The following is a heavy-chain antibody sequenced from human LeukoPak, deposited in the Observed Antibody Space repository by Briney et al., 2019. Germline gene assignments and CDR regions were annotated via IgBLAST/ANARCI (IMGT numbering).Heavy chain of an antibody. CDR1: GFTYSSNA. J-gene: IGHJ4*02. Sequence: GGSLRHSCAASGFTYSSNAMNWVRQAPGKGLDFIAYISSTGATIYYADSLKGRFTISRDNARNSLYLQMNSLRDEDTAVYFCARANSLMVRGVISYFDSGGQGTLVTVSS. V-gene: IGHV3-48*02. CDR2: ISSTGATI. CDR3: ARANSLMVRGVISYFDS. D-gene: IGHD3-10*01.